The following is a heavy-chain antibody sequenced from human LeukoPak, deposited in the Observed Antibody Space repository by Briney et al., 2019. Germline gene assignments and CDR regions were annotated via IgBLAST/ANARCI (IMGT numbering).Heavy chain of an antibody. Sequence: PGGSLRLSCAASGFTFSSYAMHWVRQAPGKGLEYVSAISSNGGSTYYANSVKGRFTISRDNSKNTLYLQVGSLRAEDMAVYYCARDFYYDSSGYYDYWGQGTLVTVSS. J-gene: IGHJ4*02. CDR1: GFTFSSYA. CDR3: ARDFYYDSSGYYDY. D-gene: IGHD3-22*01. CDR2: ISSNGGST. V-gene: IGHV3-64*01.